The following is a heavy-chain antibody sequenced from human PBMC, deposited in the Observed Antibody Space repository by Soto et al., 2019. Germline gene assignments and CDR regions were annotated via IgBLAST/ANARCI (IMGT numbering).Heavy chain of an antibody. CDR1: GFTVSSNY. CDR2: IYSGGST. J-gene: IGHJ4*02. V-gene: IGHV3-53*01. CDR3: ARDDTNWYFDY. Sequence: PGGSLRLSCAASGFTVSSNYMSWVRQAPGKGLEWVSVIYSGGSTYYADSVSTRISINPDTSKNQFSLQLNSVTPQDTAVYYCARDDTNWYFDYWGQGALVTVSS.